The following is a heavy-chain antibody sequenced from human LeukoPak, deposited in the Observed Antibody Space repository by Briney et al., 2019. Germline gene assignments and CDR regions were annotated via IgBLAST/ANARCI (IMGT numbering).Heavy chain of an antibody. D-gene: IGHD5-18*01. CDR2: INPSGGST. J-gene: IGHJ4*02. CDR3: ASRRGHGYPSEY. Sequence: GASVKVSCKASGNTLTNYYIHWVRQAPGQGLEWMGIINPSGGSTSYAQKFQGRVSMTRDTSTSTVYMELSSLTSDDTAVYYCASRRGHGYPSEYWGQGTLVTVSS. V-gene: IGHV1-46*01. CDR1: GNTLTNYY.